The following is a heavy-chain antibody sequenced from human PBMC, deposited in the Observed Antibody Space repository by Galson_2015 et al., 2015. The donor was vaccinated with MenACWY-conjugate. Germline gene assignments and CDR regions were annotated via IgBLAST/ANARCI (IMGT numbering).Heavy chain of an antibody. D-gene: IGHD5-12*01. CDR2: VFFSGGT. CDR1: GASITTPPQY. Sequence: ETLSLTCTVSGASITTPPQYWVWIRQSPGKRLEWLGHVFFSGGTSYSRSLRGRVTMSPDTAKNQFSLKLTSVTATDTAVYYCAKFQSATIEAYWGPGVLVTVSS. V-gene: IGHV4-39*01. J-gene: IGHJ4*02. CDR3: AKFQSATIEAY.